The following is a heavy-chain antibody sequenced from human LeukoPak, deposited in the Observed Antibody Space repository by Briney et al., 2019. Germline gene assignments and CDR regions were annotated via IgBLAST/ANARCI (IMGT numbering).Heavy chain of an antibody. CDR1: GFTFSSHA. CDR2: ISFDGSNK. D-gene: IGHD5-12*01. V-gene: IGHV3-30-3*01. J-gene: IGHJ4*02. CDR3: ASVGGYDPLFDY. Sequence: PGGSLRLSCAASGFTFSSHAMHWVRQAPGKGLEWVAVISFDGSNKYYADSVRGRFTISSDNSKNTLYLQMNSLRTEATAVYYCASVGGYDPLFDYWGQGTLVTVSS.